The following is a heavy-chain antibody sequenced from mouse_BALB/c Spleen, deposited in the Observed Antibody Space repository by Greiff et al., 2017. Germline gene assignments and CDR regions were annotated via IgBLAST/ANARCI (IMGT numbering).Heavy chain of an antibody. Sequence: LEWVATISSGGSYTYYADTVKGRFTISRDNPKNTLFLQMTSLRSEDTAMYYCARALPYYYAMDYWGQGTSVTVSS. CDR3: ARALPYYYAMDY. V-gene: IGHV5-17*02. J-gene: IGHJ4*01. CDR2: ISSGGSYT.